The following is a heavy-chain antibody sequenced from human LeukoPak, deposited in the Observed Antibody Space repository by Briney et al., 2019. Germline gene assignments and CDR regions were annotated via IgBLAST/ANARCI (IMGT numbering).Heavy chain of an antibody. CDR3: AKDRTGGDIVVVPAARYGMDV. Sequence: GGSLRLSCAASGFTFSSYWMSWVRQAPGKGLEWVANIKQDGSEKYYVDSVKGRFTISRDNAKNSLYLQMNSLRAEDTAVYYCAKDRTGGDIVVVPAARYGMDVWGQGTTVTVSS. CDR1: GFTFSSYW. D-gene: IGHD2-2*01. CDR2: IKQDGSEK. V-gene: IGHV3-7*01. J-gene: IGHJ6*02.